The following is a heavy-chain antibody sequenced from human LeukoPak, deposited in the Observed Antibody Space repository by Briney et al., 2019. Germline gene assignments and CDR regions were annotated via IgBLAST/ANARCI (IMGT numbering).Heavy chain of an antibody. J-gene: IGHJ3*02. D-gene: IGHD3-3*01. CDR2: INHSGST. CDR1: GGSFSGYY. Sequence: SETLSLTCAVYGGSFSGYYWSWIRQPPGKGLEWIGEINHSGSTNYNPSLKSRVTISVDTSKNQFSLKLSSVTAADTAVYYCARETRIRFLEWLIAFDIWGQGTMVTVSS. V-gene: IGHV4-34*01. CDR3: ARETRIRFLEWLIAFDI.